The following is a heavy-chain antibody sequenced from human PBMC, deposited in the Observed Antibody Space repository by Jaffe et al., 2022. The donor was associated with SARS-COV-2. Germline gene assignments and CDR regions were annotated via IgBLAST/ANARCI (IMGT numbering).Heavy chain of an antibody. D-gene: IGHD4-4*01. V-gene: IGHV3-30*18. Sequence: QVQLVESGGGVVQPGRSLRLSCAASGFTFSSCGMHWVRQAPGRGLEWVAVMSYDGADAFYADSVKGRFTISRDNSKNTLNLQMNSLRAEDTAVYYCAKDLTTSTNSPYYYHYGMDVWGQGTTVTVSS. CDR1: GFTFSSCG. CDR3: AKDLTTSTNSPYYYHYGMDV. CDR2: MSYDGADA. J-gene: IGHJ6*02.